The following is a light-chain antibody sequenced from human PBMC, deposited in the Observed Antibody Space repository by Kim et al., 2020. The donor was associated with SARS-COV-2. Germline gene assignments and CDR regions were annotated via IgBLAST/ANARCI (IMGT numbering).Light chain of an antibody. V-gene: IGKV2-28*01. CDR2: LGS. J-gene: IGKJ4*01. Sequence: RASISCRSSQSLLHSNGYNYWDVYLQKPRHAPQLLIYLGSNRASGDPYRISGSGSGTDFTLKNNRVEAEDVGVYYCMQALQTPLTFGGGTKVDIK. CDR1: QSLLHSNGYNY. CDR3: MQALQTPLT.